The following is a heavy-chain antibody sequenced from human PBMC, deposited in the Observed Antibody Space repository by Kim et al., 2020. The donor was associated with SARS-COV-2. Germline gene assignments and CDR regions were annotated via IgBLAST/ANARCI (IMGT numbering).Heavy chain of an antibody. J-gene: IGHJ6*02. CDR2: TSYDGSNK. CDR1: GFTFSSYA. CDR3: ARDLTMVTDYYYGMDV. D-gene: IGHD1-1*01. Sequence: GGSLRLSCAASGFTFSSYAMHWVRQAPGKGLEWVVVTSYDGSNKYYVDSVKGRFTISRDNSKNTLYLQMNSLRAEDTAVYYCARDLTMVTDYYYGMDVWGQGTTVTVSS. V-gene: IGHV3-30-3*01.